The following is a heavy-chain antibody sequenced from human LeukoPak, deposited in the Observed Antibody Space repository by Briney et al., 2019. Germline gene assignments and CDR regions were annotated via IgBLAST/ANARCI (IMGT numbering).Heavy chain of an antibody. D-gene: IGHD3-16*02. CDR3: ARGRKKMITFGGVIVINWFDP. J-gene: IGHJ5*02. Sequence: ASVKVSCKASGYTFTSYDINWVRQATGQGLEWMGWMNPNSGNTGYAQKFQGRVTMTRNTSISTAYMELSSLRSGDTAVYYCARGRKKMITFGGVIVINWFDPWGQGTLVTVSS. CDR1: GYTFTSYD. CDR2: MNPNSGNT. V-gene: IGHV1-8*01.